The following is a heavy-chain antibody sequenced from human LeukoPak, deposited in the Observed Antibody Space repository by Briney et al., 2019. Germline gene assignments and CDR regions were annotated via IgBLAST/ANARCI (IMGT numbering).Heavy chain of an antibody. D-gene: IGHD2-2*01. CDR3: ARGRYCSSTSCFFRPFDI. Sequence: GASVKVSFKASGYTFTSYGISWVRQAPGQGLEWMGCISAYNGNTNYAQKLQGRVTMTTDTSTSTAYMELRSLRSDDTAVYYCARGRYCSSTSCFFRPFDIWGQGTMVTVSS. V-gene: IGHV1-18*01. CDR1: GYTFTSYG. CDR2: ISAYNGNT. J-gene: IGHJ3*02.